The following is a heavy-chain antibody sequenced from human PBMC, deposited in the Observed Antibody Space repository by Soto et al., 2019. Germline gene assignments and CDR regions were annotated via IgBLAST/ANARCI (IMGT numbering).Heavy chain of an antibody. V-gene: IGHV3-30*03. CDR3: AREGGLSGSYYICSSFDVDY. Sequence: QVQLVESGEGVVQPGRSLRLSCVASGFTFSSYGLHWVRQAPGKGLEWVAIMSYAGSNTYYADSVKGRFTISSDNSKNPLYLEMNSLGAADTSVYYCAREGGLSGSYYICSSFDVDYWGQGTLVTVSS. CDR2: MSYAGSNT. J-gene: IGHJ4*02. D-gene: IGHD1-26*01. CDR1: GFTFSSYG.